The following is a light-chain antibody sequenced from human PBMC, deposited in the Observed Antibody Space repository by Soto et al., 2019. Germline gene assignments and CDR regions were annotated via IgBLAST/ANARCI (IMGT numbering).Light chain of an antibody. CDR3: QQYDNWPRT. CDR2: GAS. V-gene: IGKV3-15*01. CDR1: QSVSSN. J-gene: IGKJ2*01. Sequence: EIVMTQSPATLSVSPGDRATLSCRASQSVSSNLAWYQQKPGQAPRLLIYGASTRATGIPARFSGSGSGTEFTLTISSLQSEDSAVYYCQQYDNWPRTFGQGTKLEIK.